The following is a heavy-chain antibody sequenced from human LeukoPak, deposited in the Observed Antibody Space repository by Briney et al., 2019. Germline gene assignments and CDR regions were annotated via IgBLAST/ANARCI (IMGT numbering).Heavy chain of an antibody. CDR2: IRSKTDGGTT. D-gene: IGHD6-19*01. J-gene: IGHJ4*02. V-gene: IGHV3-15*01. CDR1: GFTFSNTW. Sequence: GGSLRLSCAASGFTFSNTWMSWVRQAPGKGLEWIGRIRSKTDGGTTDYAAPVKDRFTISRDDSKNTLFLQINSLKTEDTAVYYSTTYVAVAGTSHFDSWGQGVLVTVSS. CDR3: TTYVAVAGTSHFDS.